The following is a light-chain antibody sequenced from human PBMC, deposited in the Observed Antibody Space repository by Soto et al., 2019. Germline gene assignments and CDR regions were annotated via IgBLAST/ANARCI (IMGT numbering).Light chain of an antibody. J-gene: IGLJ1*01. CDR2: EVS. V-gene: IGLV2-14*01. Sequence: QSVLTQPASVSGSPGQSITISCTGTSSDVGGYNYVSWYQQHPGKAPKLMIYEVSNRPSGVSNRFSSPKSGNTASLTISGLQAEDEADYYCSSYTSSSTLNVFGTGTKVTVL. CDR1: SSDVGGYNY. CDR3: SSYTSSSTLNV.